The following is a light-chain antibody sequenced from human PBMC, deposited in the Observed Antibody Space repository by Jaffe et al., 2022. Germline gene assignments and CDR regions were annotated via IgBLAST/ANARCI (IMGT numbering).Light chain of an antibody. Sequence: DIQMTQSPSSLSASVGDRVTITCRASQSISIYLNWYQQKPGKAPKLLIYGASNLQSGVPSRFSGSGSGTDFSLTISSLQPEDFATYYCQQSYSGPLYTFGQGTKLEIK. CDR1: QSISIY. CDR3: QQSYSGPLYT. CDR2: GAS. J-gene: IGKJ2*01. V-gene: IGKV1-39*01.